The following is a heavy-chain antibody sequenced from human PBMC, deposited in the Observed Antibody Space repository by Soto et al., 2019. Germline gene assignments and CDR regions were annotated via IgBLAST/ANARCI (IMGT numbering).Heavy chain of an antibody. CDR3: ARGRSLKWNWFDR. CDR2: IYYTGRT. V-gene: IGHV4-61*01. Sequence: PSETLSLTCTVSGGSVTSGRYYWSWSRQPPGKGLEWIGYIYYTGRTSYSSSLKSRVTISVDTPENQFSLKLSSVTAADTAVYYCARGRSLKWNWFDRWGQGTLVTVSS. CDR1: GGSVTSGRYY. J-gene: IGHJ5*02. D-gene: IGHD2-15*01.